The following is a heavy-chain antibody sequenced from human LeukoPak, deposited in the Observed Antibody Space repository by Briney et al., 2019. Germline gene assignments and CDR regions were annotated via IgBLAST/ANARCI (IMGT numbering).Heavy chain of an antibody. CDR3: ARDGGGSGGYYWGLGY. Sequence: GGSLRLSCVASEFTFRSYDMHWVRQAPGKGLEWVSGINWNGGSTGYADSVKGRFTISRDNARDTLYLQMNSLRAEDTAVYYCARDGGGSGGYYWGLGYWGRGTLVTVSS. V-gene: IGHV3-20*04. D-gene: IGHD3-22*01. CDR1: EFTFRSYD. J-gene: IGHJ4*02. CDR2: INWNGGST.